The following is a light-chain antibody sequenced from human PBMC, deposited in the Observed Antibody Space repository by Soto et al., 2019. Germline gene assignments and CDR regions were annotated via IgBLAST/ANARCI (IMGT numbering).Light chain of an antibody. J-gene: IGLJ1*01. Sequence: QSVLTQPPSVSEAPGQRVTISCTGSSSNIGAGYDAHWYQQVPGTAPKLLIYENNNRPSGVPDRFSGSKSGTSASLAITGLQAEDEADDYCQSYDSSMSGYVFGTGTKLTVL. CDR2: ENN. V-gene: IGLV1-40*01. CDR1: SSNIGAGYD. CDR3: QSYDSSMSGYV.